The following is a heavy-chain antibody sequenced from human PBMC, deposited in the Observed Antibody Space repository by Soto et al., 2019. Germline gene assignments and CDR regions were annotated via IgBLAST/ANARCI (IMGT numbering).Heavy chain of an antibody. D-gene: IGHD2-2*01. CDR1: GGSISSGGYY. J-gene: IGHJ5*02. V-gene: IGHV4-31*03. CDR2: IYYSGST. CDR3: ARDRIVVVPAASLPRTANWFDP. Sequence: QVQLQESGPGLVKPSQTLSLTCTVSGGSISSGGYYWSWIRQHPGKGLEWIGYIYYSGSTYYNPSLKSRVTISVDTSKNQFSLKLSSVTAADTAVYYCARDRIVVVPAASLPRTANWFDPWGQGTLVTVSS.